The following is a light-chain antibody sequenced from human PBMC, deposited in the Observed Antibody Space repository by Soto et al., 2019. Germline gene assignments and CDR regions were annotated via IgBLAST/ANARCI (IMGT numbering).Light chain of an antibody. CDR2: AAS. CDR1: QSVSVNS. Sequence: EIVLTQSPGPLSLSPGERATLSCRASQSVSVNSLAWYQQKGGQAPRLLIYAASTRATGVPDRFSGSGSGTDFALTISGLETEDFAVYYCQQYGGSPFTFGPGTKVDIK. J-gene: IGKJ3*01. CDR3: QQYGGSPFT. V-gene: IGKV3-20*01.